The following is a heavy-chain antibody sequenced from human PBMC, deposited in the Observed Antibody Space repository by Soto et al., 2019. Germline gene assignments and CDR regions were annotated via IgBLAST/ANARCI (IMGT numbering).Heavy chain of an antibody. V-gene: IGHV3-23*01. D-gene: IGHD3-9*01. CDR1: GFTCSSYA. CDR2: ISGSGGST. CDR3: AKIEYYDILTGYYYYYYMDV. Sequence: GGSLRLSCAASGFTCSSYAMSCVRQAPGKGLEWVSAISGSGGSTYYADSVKGRFTISRDNSKNTLYLQMNSLRAEDTAVYYCAKIEYYDILTGYYYYYYMDVWGKGTTVTVSS. J-gene: IGHJ6*03.